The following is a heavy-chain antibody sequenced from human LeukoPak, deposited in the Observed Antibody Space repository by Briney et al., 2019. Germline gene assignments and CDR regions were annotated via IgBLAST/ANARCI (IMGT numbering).Heavy chain of an antibody. Sequence: ASVKVSCKASGYTFTSYGISWVRQAPGQGLEWMGGIIPIFDTAKYAQKLQGRVTITADESTSTAYMELSSLRSEDTAVYYCAREGTTDNWFDPWGQGTLVTVSS. J-gene: IGHJ5*02. CDR2: IIPIFDTA. V-gene: IGHV1-69*13. CDR3: AREGTTDNWFDP. D-gene: IGHD1-1*01. CDR1: GYTFTSYG.